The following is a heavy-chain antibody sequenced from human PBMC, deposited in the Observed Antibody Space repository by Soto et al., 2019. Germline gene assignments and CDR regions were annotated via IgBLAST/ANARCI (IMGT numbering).Heavy chain of an antibody. D-gene: IGHD3-3*01. CDR2: ISSSSSTI. Sequence: GGSLRLSCAASGFTFSSYSMNWVRQAPGKGLEWVSYISSSSSTIYYADSVKGRFTISRDNAKNSLYLQMNSLRAEDTVVYYCASLYDFWSGYSPFDSWGQGTLSPSPQ. J-gene: IGHJ4*02. V-gene: IGHV3-48*01. CDR3: ASLYDFWSGYSPFDS. CDR1: GFTFSSYS.